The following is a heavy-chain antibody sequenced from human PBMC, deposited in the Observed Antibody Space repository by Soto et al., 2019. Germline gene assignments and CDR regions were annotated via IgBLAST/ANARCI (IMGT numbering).Heavy chain of an antibody. Sequence: SETLSLPCTVSGGSINTYYWGWIRQPPGKGLEWIGYIYYSGSTNYNPSLKRRVTISVDMSKNQFSLKLSSVTAADTGVYYCARVKQYDDTSGRAYYFDHWGQGDLVT. CDR3: ARVKQYDDTSGRAYYFDH. D-gene: IGHD3-22*01. V-gene: IGHV4-59*01. CDR1: GGSINTYY. J-gene: IGHJ4*02. CDR2: IYYSGST.